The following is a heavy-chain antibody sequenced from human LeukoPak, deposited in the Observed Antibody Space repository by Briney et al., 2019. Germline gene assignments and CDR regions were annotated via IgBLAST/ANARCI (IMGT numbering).Heavy chain of an antibody. Sequence: ASVKVSCKASGYTFTGYYMHWVRQAPGQGLEWMGWINPNSGGSKFLQKFQGSVTMTRGTSISTAYMELSRLRSDDTAVYYCARLPPGSYLFDYWGQGTLVTVSS. J-gene: IGHJ4*02. CDR2: INPNSGGS. CDR1: GYTFTGYY. CDR3: ARLPPGSYLFDY. V-gene: IGHV1-2*02. D-gene: IGHD1-26*01.